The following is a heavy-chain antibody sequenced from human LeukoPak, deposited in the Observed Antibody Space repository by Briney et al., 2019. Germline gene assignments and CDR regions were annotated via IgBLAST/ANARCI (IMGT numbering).Heavy chain of an antibody. D-gene: IGHD5-24*01. CDR2: IIPIFGTA. Sequence: SVKVSCKASGGTFSSYAISWVRQAPGQGLEWMGGIIPIFGTANYAQKFQGRVTITADESTSTAYMELSRLRSEDTAVYYCAREGRRDGYNLPFDYWGQGTLATVSS. CDR3: AREGRRDGYNLPFDY. V-gene: IGHV1-69*13. CDR1: GGTFSSYA. J-gene: IGHJ4*02.